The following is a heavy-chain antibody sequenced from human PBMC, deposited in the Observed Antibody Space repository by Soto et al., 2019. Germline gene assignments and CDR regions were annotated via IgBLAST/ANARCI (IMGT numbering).Heavy chain of an antibody. CDR2: ISYDGSNK. Sequence: VQLVESGGGLVQPGGSLRLSCAASGFTFSSYGMHWVRQAPGKGLEWVAVISYDGSNKYYADSVKGRFTISRDNSKNTLYLQMNSLRAEDTAVYYCAKDDISAELDYWGQGTLVTVSS. D-gene: IGHD3-22*01. J-gene: IGHJ4*02. V-gene: IGHV3-30*18. CDR3: AKDDISAELDY. CDR1: GFTFSSYG.